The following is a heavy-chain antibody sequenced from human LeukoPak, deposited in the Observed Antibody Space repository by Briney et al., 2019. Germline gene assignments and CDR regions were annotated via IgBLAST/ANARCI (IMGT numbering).Heavy chain of an antibody. CDR2: IYSGGST. D-gene: IGHD2-8*02. Sequence: QSGGSLRLSCAASGFTVNSNYMSWVRQAPGKGLEWVSVIYSGGSTYYADSVKGRFTISRDNSKNTLYLQMNSLRAEDTAVYYCARGSPVLNIVPYFDYWGQGTLVTVSS. J-gene: IGHJ4*02. V-gene: IGHV3-66*01. CDR3: ARGSPVLNIVPYFDY. CDR1: GFTVNSNY.